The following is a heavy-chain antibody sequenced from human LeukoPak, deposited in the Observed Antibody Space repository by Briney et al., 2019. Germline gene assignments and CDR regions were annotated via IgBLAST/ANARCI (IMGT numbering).Heavy chain of an antibody. CDR3: ARDARLPHGI. J-gene: IGHJ3*02. V-gene: IGHV4-38-2*02. CDR2: IYHSGST. Sequence: PSETLSLTCTVSGYSISSGYYWGWIRQPPGKGLEWIGSIYHSGSTYYNPSLKSRVTISVDTSKNQFSLKLSSVTAADTAVYYCARDARLPHGIWGQGTMVTVSS. CDR1: GYSISSGYY.